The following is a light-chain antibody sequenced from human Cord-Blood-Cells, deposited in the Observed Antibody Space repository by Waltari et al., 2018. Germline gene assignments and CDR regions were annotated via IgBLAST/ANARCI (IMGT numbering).Light chain of an antibody. CDR1: QDISNY. V-gene: IGKV1-33*01. J-gene: IGKJ5*01. Sequence: DIQMTQSPSSLSASVGDRVTITCQASQDISNYLNWYQQKPGKAPKLLIYDASNVETGVPTRFSGSGSGTDFTFTISSLQPEDIATYYCQQYDNLFITFGQGTRLEIK. CDR3: QQYDNLFIT. CDR2: DAS.